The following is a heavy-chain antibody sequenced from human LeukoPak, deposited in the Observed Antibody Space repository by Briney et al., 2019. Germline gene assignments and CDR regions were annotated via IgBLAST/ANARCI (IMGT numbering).Heavy chain of an antibody. J-gene: IGHJ5*02. V-gene: IGHV3-23*01. CDR2: ISGSGGST. CDR1: GFTFSSYA. Sequence: GGSLRLSCAASGFTFSSYAMSWVRQAPGKGLEWVSAISGSGGSTYYADSVKGRFTISRDNSKNTLYLQMNSLRAEDTAVYYCAKRDRDYSYGSMSWFDPWGQGTLVTVYS. CDR3: AKRDRDYSYGSMSWFDP. D-gene: IGHD5-18*01.